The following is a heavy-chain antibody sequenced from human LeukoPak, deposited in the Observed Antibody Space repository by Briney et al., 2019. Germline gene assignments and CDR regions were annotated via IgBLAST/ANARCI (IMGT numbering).Heavy chain of an antibody. CDR3: ASLPRRITIFGAAKARDFDL. D-gene: IGHD3-3*01. CDR2: ISGSGGST. CDR1: GFTFSSYA. J-gene: IGHJ2*01. Sequence: GGSLRLSCAASGFTFSSYAMSWVRQAPGKGLEWVSAISGSGGSTYYADSVKGRFTISRDNSKNTLYLQMNSLRAEDTAVYYCASLPRRITIFGAAKARDFDLWGRGTLVTVSS. V-gene: IGHV3-23*01.